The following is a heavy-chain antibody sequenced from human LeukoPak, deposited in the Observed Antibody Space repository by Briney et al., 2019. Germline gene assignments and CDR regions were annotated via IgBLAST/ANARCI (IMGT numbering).Heavy chain of an antibody. CDR3: ASSYYYGSGSYRGGFDP. CDR2: IYPGDSDT. J-gene: IGHJ5*02. CDR1: GYSFTSYW. V-gene: IGHV5-51*01. Sequence: GESLKISGKGSGYSFTSYWIGWVRQMPGKGLEWMGIIYPGDSDTRYSPSFQGQVTISADKSISTAYLQWSSLKASDTAMYYCASSYYYGSGSYRGGFDPWGQGTLVTVSS. D-gene: IGHD3-10*01.